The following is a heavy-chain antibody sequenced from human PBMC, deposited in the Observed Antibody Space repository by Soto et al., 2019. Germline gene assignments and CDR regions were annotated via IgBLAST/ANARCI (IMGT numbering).Heavy chain of an antibody. CDR3: VLCTTAGYFDL. J-gene: IGHJ2*01. CDR2: IYTSESP. V-gene: IGHV4-4*07. Sequence: PSETLSLTCTVSGGSISNYYWSWIWQPAGKGLEWIGRIYTSESPDYNPSLKSRVTMSVDTSKNQVSLKLSSLTAADTAVYYCVLCTTAGYFDLWGRGTLVTVSS. CDR1: GGSISNYY.